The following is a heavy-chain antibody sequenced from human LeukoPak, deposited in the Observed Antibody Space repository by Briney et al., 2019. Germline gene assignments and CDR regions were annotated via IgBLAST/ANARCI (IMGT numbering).Heavy chain of an antibody. CDR1: GYTFTSYD. CDR3: ARDRVSGLRILDY. V-gene: IGHV1-8*01. J-gene: IGHJ4*02. D-gene: IGHD3-10*01. Sequence: GASVKVSCKASGYTFTSYDINWVRQATGQGLEWMGWMNPNSGNTGYAQKFQGRVTMTRNTSISTAYMELSRLRSDDTAVYYCARDRVSGLRILDYWGQGTLVTVSS. CDR2: MNPNSGNT.